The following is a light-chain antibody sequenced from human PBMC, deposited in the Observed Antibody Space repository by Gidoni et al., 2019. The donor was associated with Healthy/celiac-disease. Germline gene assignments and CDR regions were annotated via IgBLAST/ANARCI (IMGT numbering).Light chain of an antibody. J-gene: IGKJ4*01. CDR2: AAS. CDR3: QQSYSTPST. CDR1: QRISSY. Sequence: IQLTQSPSSLSASVGDRVTITCRGSQRISSYLNWYQQKPGKAPKLLIYAASSLQSGVPARFSGSGSGTDFTLTISSLQPEDFAIYYCQQSYSTPSTFGGGTKVEIK. V-gene: IGKV1-39*01.